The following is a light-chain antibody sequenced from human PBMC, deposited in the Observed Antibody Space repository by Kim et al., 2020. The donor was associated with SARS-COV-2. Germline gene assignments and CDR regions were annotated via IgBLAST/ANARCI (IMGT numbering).Light chain of an antibody. CDR3: QQYNTWPPVYT. CDR2: AAS. Sequence: AGETSTRSCRSSQSVGNQLAWYQQRPAQPPGLLIYAASTRPTGIPARFSDSESGTEFTLTISSLQSEDFALYYCQQYNTWPPVYTFGQGTKLEI. J-gene: IGKJ2*01. V-gene: IGKV3-15*01. CDR1: QSVGNQ.